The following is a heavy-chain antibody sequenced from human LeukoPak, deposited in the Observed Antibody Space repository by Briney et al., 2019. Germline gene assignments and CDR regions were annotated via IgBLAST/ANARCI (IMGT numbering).Heavy chain of an antibody. V-gene: IGHV1-8*03. CDR1: GYTFTSYD. D-gene: IGHD2-15*01. CDR2: MNPNSGNT. CDR3: ARAYRPYCSGGSCYSGSYYYYYYMDV. J-gene: IGHJ6*03. Sequence: ASVKVSCKASGYTFTSYDINWVRQATGQGLEWMGWMNPNSGNTGYAQKFQGRVTITRNTSISTAYMELSSLRSEDTAVYYCARAYRPYCSGGSCYSGSYYYYYYMDVWGKGTTVTVSS.